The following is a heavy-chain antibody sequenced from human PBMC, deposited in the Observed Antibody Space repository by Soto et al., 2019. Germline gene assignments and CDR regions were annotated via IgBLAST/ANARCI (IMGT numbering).Heavy chain of an antibody. CDR3: ARSKPFNDYGDYVVGFDYYYYGMDV. V-gene: IGHV4-59*01. Sequence: SETLSLTCTVSGGSISSYYWSWIRQPPGKGLEWIGYIYYSGSTNYNPSLKSRVTISVDTSKNQFSLKLSSVTAADTAVYYCARSKPFNDYGDYVVGFDYYYYGMDVWGQGTTVTVSS. D-gene: IGHD4-17*01. J-gene: IGHJ6*02. CDR2: IYYSGST. CDR1: GGSISSYY.